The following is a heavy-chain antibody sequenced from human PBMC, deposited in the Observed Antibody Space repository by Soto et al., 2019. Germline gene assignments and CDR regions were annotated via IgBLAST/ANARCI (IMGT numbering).Heavy chain of an antibody. CDR2: IYYSGST. D-gene: IGHD6-13*01. V-gene: IGHV4-59*01. CDR3: ARDGVIAAAGIVGPYYYYGMDV. J-gene: IGHJ6*02. Sequence: SETLSLTCTVSGGSISSYYWSWIRQPPGKGLEWIGYIYYSGSTNYNPSLKSRVTISVDTSKNQFSLKLSSVTAADTAVYYCARDGVIAAAGIVGPYYYYGMDVWGQGTTVTVSS. CDR1: GGSISSYY.